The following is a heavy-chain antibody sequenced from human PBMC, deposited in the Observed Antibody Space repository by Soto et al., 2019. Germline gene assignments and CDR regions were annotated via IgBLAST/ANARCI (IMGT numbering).Heavy chain of an antibody. J-gene: IGHJ6*03. D-gene: IGHD3-3*01. CDR2: TYYKSKWFN. V-gene: IGHV6-1*01. CDR3: ARGSLVDLSGHKYTDF. CDR1: GDSVSSNSAG. Sequence: SQTLSLTCAISGDSVSSNSAGWNWVRQTPSRGLEWLGRTYYKSKWFNNYAVSVKSRITINPDTSQNQFSLHLDSVTPEDTAVYFCARGSLVDLSGHKYTDFRGTGTTVTVFS.